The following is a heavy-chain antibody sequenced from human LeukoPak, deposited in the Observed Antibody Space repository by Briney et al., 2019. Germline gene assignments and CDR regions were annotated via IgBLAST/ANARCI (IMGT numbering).Heavy chain of an antibody. CDR2: IIPIFGTA. CDR3: ARVSRVRNWFDP. D-gene: IGHD3-3*01. CDR1: GGTFSSYA. V-gene: IGHV1-69*06. J-gene: IGHJ5*02. Sequence: ASVKVSCKASGGTFSSYAISWVRQAPGQGLEWMGGIIPIFGTANYAQKFQGRVTITADKSTSTAYMELSSLRSEDTAVYYCARVSRVRNWFDPWGQGTLVTVSS.